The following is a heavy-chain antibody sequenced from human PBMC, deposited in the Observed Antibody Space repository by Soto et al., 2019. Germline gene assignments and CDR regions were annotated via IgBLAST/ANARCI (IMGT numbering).Heavy chain of an antibody. D-gene: IGHD2-2*01. CDR1: GFTFSSYS. Sequence: GRSLRLSCAASGFTFSSYSMNWVRQAPGKGLEWVSSISSSSSYIYYADSVKGRFTISRDNAKNSLYLQMNSLRAEDTAVYYCARPYQLHYYYYYYGMDVWGQGTTVTGSS. V-gene: IGHV3-21*01. CDR2: ISSSSSYI. J-gene: IGHJ6*02. CDR3: ARPYQLHYYYYYYGMDV.